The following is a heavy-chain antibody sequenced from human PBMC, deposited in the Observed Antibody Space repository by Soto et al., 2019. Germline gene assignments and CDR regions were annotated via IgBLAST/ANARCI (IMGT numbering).Heavy chain of an antibody. CDR1: GSSICSYY. J-gene: IGHJ5*02. Sequence: SETLSLTCTVAGSSICSYYCCLSQQPPGKGLEWIGYIYYSGSTNYNPSLKSRVTISVDTSKNQFSLKLSSVTAADTAVYYCARHHLLSYDFWSGYRDTWFDPWGQGTLVTVSS. CDR2: IYYSGST. D-gene: IGHD3-3*01. CDR3: ARHHLLSYDFWSGYRDTWFDP. V-gene: IGHV4-59*08.